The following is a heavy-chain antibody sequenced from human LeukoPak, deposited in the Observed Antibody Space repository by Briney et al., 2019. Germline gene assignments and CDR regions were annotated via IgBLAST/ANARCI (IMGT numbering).Heavy chain of an antibody. V-gene: IGHV1-69*01. D-gene: IGHD5-12*01. J-gene: IGHJ4*02. CDR2: IIPIFGTA. Sequence: SVRLSCKASGRTFSSYAISWVRQAPGQGLEWMGGIIPIFGTANYAQKYQGRVTITAAESTSTAYMELSSLRSKDTAVYYWAWALGVAGYSHYWRQGTRVTVSS. CDR3: AWALGVAGYSHY. CDR1: GRTFSSYA.